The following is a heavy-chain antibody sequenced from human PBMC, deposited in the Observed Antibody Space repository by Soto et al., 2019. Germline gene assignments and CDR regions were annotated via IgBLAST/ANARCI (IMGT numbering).Heavy chain of an antibody. D-gene: IGHD5-12*01. J-gene: IGHJ4*02. CDR3: AKDPSGWLQLRPFFDY. CDR2: ISGNGGST. Sequence: GGSLRLSCAASGFTFSSYAMSWVRQAPGKGLEWVSAISGNGGSTYYAESVKGRFTISRDNSKNTLYLQMNSLRAEDTAVYYFAKDPSGWLQLRPFFDYWGQGTLVTVSS. V-gene: IGHV3-23*01. CDR1: GFTFSSYA.